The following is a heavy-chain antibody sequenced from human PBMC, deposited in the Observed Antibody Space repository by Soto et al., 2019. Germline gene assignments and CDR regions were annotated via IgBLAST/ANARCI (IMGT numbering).Heavy chain of an antibody. Sequence: SKTLSLTCTVSGGSISSGDYYWSWIRQPPGKGLEWIGYIYYSGSTYYNPSLKSRVTISVDTSKNQFSLKLSSVTAADTAVYYCARGYYYDSSGYYYYFDYWGQGTLVTVSS. V-gene: IGHV4-30-4*01. D-gene: IGHD3-22*01. CDR1: GGSISSGDYY. CDR3: ARGYYYDSSGYYYYFDY. CDR2: IYYSGST. J-gene: IGHJ4*02.